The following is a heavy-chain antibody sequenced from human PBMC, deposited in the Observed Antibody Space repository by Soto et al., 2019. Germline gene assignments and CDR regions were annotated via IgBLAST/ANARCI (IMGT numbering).Heavy chain of an antibody. Sequence: GGSLRLSCAASGVTFSSFWMNWVRQVTGKGLVWVSRLSPDGSTYYADSVKGRFTMSRDNSKNTVYLQMNSLRAEDTAVYFCAKLPQYETLTGYLNYFDYWGPGILVTVSS. D-gene: IGHD3-9*01. CDR3: AKLPQYETLTGYLNYFDY. V-gene: IGHV3-23*01. CDR2: LSPDGST. CDR1: GVTFSSFW. J-gene: IGHJ4*02.